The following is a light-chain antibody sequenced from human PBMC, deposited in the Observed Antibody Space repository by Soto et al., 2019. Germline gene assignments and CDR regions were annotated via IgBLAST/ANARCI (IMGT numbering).Light chain of an antibody. CDR2: EVS. J-gene: IGLJ1*01. CDR1: SDDVGGYNY. V-gene: IGLV2-14*03. Sequence: QSVLTQPASVSGSPGQSITFSCTGTSDDVGGYNYVSWYQQHSGKAPKLIIFEVSNRPSGVSDRFSGSKSGNTASLTISGLQPEDEADYYCSSYTTSSTVVFGTGTKAPS. CDR3: SSYTTSSTVV.